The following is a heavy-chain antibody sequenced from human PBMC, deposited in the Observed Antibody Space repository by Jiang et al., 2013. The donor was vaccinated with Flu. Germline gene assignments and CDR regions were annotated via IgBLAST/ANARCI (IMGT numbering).Heavy chain of an antibody. D-gene: IGHD2-21*02. Sequence: AASGFTFSSYGMHWVRQAPGKGLEWVAVIWYAGSNKYYADSVKGRFTISRDNSKNTLYLQMNSLRAEDTAVYYCARAAYCGGDCYFPDDYWGQGTLVTVSS. J-gene: IGHJ4*02. V-gene: IGHV3-33*01. CDR3: ARAAYCGGDCYFPDDY. CDR1: GFTFSSYG. CDR2: IWYAGSNK.